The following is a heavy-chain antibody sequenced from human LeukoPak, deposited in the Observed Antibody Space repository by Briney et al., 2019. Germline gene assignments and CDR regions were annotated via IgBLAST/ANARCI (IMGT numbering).Heavy chain of an antibody. CDR3: ARAREEYDYVWGSYRLLGSCCAFDI. Sequence: TGGSLRLSCAASGFTFSSYWMHWVRQAPGKGLVWVSRINSDGSSTSYADSVKGRFTISRDNAKNTLYLQMNSLRAEDTAVYYCARAREEYDYVWGSYRLLGSCCAFDIWGQGTMVTVSS. J-gene: IGHJ3*02. V-gene: IGHV3-74*01. CDR1: GFTFSSYW. CDR2: INSDGSST. D-gene: IGHD3-16*02.